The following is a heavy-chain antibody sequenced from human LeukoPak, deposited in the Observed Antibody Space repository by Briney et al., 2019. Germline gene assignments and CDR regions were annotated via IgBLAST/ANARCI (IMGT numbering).Heavy chain of an antibody. Sequence: GGSLRLSCAASEFSFGSNYMTWVRQAPGKGLEWVSLIYSGGSTYYADSVKGRFTISRDNSKNTLYLQMNSLRAEDTAVYYCARFRYFDWLTYWGQGTLVTVSS. CDR2: IYSGGST. CDR1: EFSFGSNY. J-gene: IGHJ4*02. CDR3: ARFRYFDWLTY. V-gene: IGHV3-66*01. D-gene: IGHD3-9*01.